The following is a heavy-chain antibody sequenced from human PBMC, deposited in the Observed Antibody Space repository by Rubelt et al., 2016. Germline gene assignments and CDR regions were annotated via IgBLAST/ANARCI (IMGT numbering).Heavy chain of an antibody. CDR1: GGSFSGYY. D-gene: IGHD3-10*01. CDR2: IHPSGST. J-gene: IGHJ4*02. CDR3: ARGLDSTKTGAD. Sequence: QVQLQQWGAGLLKPSETLSLTCAVYGGSFSGYYCTWIRQPPGKGLEWIGEIHPSGSTNYNPSLKSRVAISADTSKNQFFLNLNAVTAADTAVYDCARGLDSTKTGADWGQGTLVTVSS. V-gene: IGHV4-34*01.